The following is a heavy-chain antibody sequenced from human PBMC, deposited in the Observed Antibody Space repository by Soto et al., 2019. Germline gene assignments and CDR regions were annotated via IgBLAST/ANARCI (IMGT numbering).Heavy chain of an antibody. CDR3: ARGLWDYGDSYYGMDV. J-gene: IGHJ6*02. CDR2: ISYDGSNK. V-gene: IGHV3-30-3*01. CDR1: GFTFSSYA. Sequence: GGALRLSCAASGFTFSSYAMHCVRQAPGKGLEWVAVISYDGSNKYYADSVKGRFTISRDNSKNTLYLQMNSLRAEDTAVYYCARGLWDYGDSYYGMDVWGQGTTVTVSS. D-gene: IGHD4-17*01.